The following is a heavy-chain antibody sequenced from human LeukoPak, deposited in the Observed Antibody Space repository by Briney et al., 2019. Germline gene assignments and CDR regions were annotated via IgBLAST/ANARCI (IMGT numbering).Heavy chain of an antibody. D-gene: IGHD2-15*01. CDR2: IYYSGST. CDR1: GGSISSSSYY. Sequence: SETLSLTCTVSGGSISSSSYYWGWIRQPPGKGLEWIGSIYYSGSTHYNPSLKSRVTISVDTSKKQFSLKLSSVTAADTAVYYCAREARAVDCSGGSCYIWGQGTLVTFSS. J-gene: IGHJ4*02. CDR3: AREARAVDCSGGSCYI. V-gene: IGHV4-39*07.